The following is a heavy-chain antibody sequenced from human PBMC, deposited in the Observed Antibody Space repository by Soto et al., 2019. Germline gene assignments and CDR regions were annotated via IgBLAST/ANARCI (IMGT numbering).Heavy chain of an antibody. Sequence: GGSLRLSCAASGFTFSSYAMSWVRQAPGKGLEWVSAISSSGGSTYYADSVKGRFTISRDNSKNTLYLQMNSLRAEDTAVYYCAKDIVVVVAAVNAFDIWGQGTMVTVSS. J-gene: IGHJ3*02. CDR3: AKDIVVVVAAVNAFDI. CDR2: ISSSGGST. D-gene: IGHD2-15*01. CDR1: GFTFSSYA. V-gene: IGHV3-23*01.